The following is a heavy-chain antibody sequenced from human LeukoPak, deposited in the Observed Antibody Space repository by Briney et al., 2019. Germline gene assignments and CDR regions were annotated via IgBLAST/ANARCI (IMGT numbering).Heavy chain of an antibody. CDR3: SRDQTPYY. J-gene: IGHJ4*02. Sequence: GGSLRLSCAASGFTFSSYSMNWVRQAPGKGLEWVGFIASETYGGTAEYAASVKGRFTISRDDSKSIAYLQMNSLKTEDTAVYYCSRDQTPYYWGQGTLVTVSS. CDR1: GFTFSSYS. V-gene: IGHV3-49*04. CDR2: IASETYGGTA.